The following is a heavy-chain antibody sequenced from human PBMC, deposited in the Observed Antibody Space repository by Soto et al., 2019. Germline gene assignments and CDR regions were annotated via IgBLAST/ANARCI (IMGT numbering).Heavy chain of an antibody. CDR1: GFTFSSDA. Sequence: GSLRLSCAASGFTFSSDAMSWVRQAPGKGLEWVSAISGSGGSTYYADSVKGRFTISRDNSKNTLYLQMNSLGAEDTAVYYCAKEVGYSYGLFDYWGQGTLVTVSS. J-gene: IGHJ4*02. CDR3: AKEVGYSYGLFDY. CDR2: ISGSGGST. D-gene: IGHD5-18*01. V-gene: IGHV3-23*01.